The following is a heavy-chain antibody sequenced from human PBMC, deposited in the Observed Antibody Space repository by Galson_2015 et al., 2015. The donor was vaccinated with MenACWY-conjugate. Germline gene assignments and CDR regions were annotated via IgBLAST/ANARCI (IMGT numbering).Heavy chain of an antibody. CDR1: GASISSHH. Sequence: ETLSLTCTVSGASISSHHWSWFRQPPGKGLEWIAYIRDTGSLKDNPSLKSRVTMSADKSNNQFSLNLSSVTAADTAVYYCARLPRGITMVVVAPWGQGTLVTVSA. D-gene: IGHD3-22*01. CDR2: IRDTGSL. CDR3: ARLPRGITMVVVAP. V-gene: IGHV4-59*08. J-gene: IGHJ5*02.